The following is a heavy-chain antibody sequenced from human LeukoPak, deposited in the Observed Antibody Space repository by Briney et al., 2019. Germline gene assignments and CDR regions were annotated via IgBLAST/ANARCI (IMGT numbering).Heavy chain of an antibody. J-gene: IGHJ3*02. CDR2: IIPIFGTA. CDR1: GGTFSSYA. D-gene: IGHD1-26*01. Sequence: SVKVSCEASGGTFSSYAISWVRQAPGQGLEWMGGIIPIFGTANYAQKFQGRVTITADESTSTAYMELSSLRSEDTAVYYCARDHSVGATKSDAFDIWGQGTMVTVSS. V-gene: IGHV1-69*01. CDR3: ARDHSVGATKSDAFDI.